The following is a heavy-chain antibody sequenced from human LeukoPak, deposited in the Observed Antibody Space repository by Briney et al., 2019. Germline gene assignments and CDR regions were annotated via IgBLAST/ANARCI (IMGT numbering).Heavy chain of an antibody. CDR3: ARVKKGLGTSFDY. CDR1: GGSISSGFYY. CDR2: IYYSGIT. D-gene: IGHD2-2*01. Sequence: SETLSLTCTVSGGSISSGFYYWAWIRQPPGKGLEGIGSIYYSGITYYNPSFKSPVTISIDTAKNQFSLKLSSVTAADTAVYYCARVKKGLGTSFDYWGQGTLVTVSS. V-gene: IGHV4-39*07. J-gene: IGHJ4*02.